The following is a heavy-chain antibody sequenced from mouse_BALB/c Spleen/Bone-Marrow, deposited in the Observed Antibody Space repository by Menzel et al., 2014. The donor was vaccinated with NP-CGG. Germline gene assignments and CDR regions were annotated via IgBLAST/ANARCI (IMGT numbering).Heavy chain of an antibody. V-gene: IGHV5-6-4*01. Sequence: EVKLMESGGGLVKPGGSLKLSCAASGFTFSSYTMSWVRQTPEKRLEWVATISSGGLYTYYPDSVKGRFTISRDNAENTLYLQMSSLKSEDTAMYYCTRDYGNYAWFAYWGQGTLVTVSA. D-gene: IGHD2-1*01. CDR2: ISSGGLYT. CDR3: TRDYGNYAWFAY. J-gene: IGHJ3*01. CDR1: GFTFSSYT.